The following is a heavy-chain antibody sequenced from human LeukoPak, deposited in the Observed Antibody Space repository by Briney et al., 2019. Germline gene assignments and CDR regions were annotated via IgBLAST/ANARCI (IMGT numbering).Heavy chain of an antibody. CDR1: GGSISSYY. D-gene: IGHD3-22*01. CDR3: ASLTYYFDSSGSDY. V-gene: IGHV4-59*12. J-gene: IGHJ4*02. Sequence: SETLSLTCTVSGGSISSYYWSWIRQPPGKGLEWIGYIYYSGSTNYNPSLKSRVTISVDTSKNQFSLKLTSVTAADTAVYFCASLTYYFDSSGSDYWGQGTLVTVSS. CDR2: IYYSGST.